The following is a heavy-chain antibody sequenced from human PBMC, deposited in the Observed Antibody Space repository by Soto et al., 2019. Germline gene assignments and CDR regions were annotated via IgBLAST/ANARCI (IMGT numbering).Heavy chain of an antibody. Sequence: SETLSLTCTVSGGSISSYYWSWIRQPPGKGLEWIGYIYYSGSTNYNPSLKSRVTISVDTSKNQFSLKLSSVTAADTAVYYCARKYYYGSGSYLGYYMDVWGKGTTVTVSS. D-gene: IGHD3-10*01. CDR1: GGSISSYY. CDR2: IYYSGST. J-gene: IGHJ6*03. CDR3: ARKYYYGSGSYLGYYMDV. V-gene: IGHV4-59*01.